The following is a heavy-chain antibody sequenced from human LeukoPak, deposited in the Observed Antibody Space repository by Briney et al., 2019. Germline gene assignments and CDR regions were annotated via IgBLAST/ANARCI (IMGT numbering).Heavy chain of an antibody. V-gene: IGHV5-51*04. Sequence: GESLKISCKGSGYSYTSYWIGWVRQMPGKGLEWMGIIYPGDSDTRYSPSFQGQVTISADKPISTAYLQWSSLKASDTAMYYCARGLTTVTKESYYYYGMDVWGQGTTVTVSS. CDR2: IYPGDSDT. J-gene: IGHJ6*02. CDR1: GYSYTSYW. D-gene: IGHD4-17*01. CDR3: ARGLTTVTKESYYYYGMDV.